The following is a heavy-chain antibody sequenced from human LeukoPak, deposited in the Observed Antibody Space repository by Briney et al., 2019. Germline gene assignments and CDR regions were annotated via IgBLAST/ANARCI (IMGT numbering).Heavy chain of an antibody. Sequence: GGSLRLSCAASGFTFSNCAMSWVRQAPGKGLEWVSIISGSGDNTHYADSVKGRFTISRDNSKNTLYLQMKTLRAEDTAIYYCARRGWLINFDYWGQGTLVTVSS. V-gene: IGHV3-23*01. CDR1: GFTFSNCA. CDR2: ISGSGDNT. J-gene: IGHJ4*02. CDR3: ARRGWLINFDY. D-gene: IGHD5-12*01.